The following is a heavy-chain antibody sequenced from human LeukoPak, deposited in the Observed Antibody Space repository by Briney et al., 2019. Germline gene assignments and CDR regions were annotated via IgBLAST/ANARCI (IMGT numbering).Heavy chain of an antibody. J-gene: IGHJ4*02. CDR3: ARQPSTSWAYFDY. V-gene: IGHV4-39*01. D-gene: IGHD6-13*01. CDR2: IYYSGST. Sequence: PSETLSLTCTVSGGPISRRNYYWAWIRQPQGKGLEWIGSIYYSGSTYYNPSLKSRVTISIDTSKNQFSLKLSSVTAADTAVYFCARQPSTSWAYFDYWGQGTLVTVSS. CDR1: GGPISRRNYY.